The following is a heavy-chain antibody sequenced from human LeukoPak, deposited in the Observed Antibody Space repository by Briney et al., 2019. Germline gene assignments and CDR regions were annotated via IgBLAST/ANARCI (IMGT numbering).Heavy chain of an antibody. D-gene: IGHD2-15*01. CDR3: ARDQFCSGGSCYLFDY. CDR2: INPSGGST. J-gene: IGHJ4*02. CDR1: GYTFTSYY. V-gene: IGHV1-46*01. Sequence: GASVKVSCKASGYTFTSYYMHWVRQAPGQGLEWMGIINPSGGSTSYAQKFQGRVTMTRDTSTSTVHMELSSLRSEDTAVYYCARDQFCSGGSCYLFDYWGQGTLVTVSS.